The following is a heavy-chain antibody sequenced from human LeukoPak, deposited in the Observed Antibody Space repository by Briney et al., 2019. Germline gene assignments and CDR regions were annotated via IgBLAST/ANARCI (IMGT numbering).Heavy chain of an antibody. CDR1: GDSVSSNSAA. Sequence: SQTLSLTCAISGDSVSSNSAAWNWIRQSPSRGLEWLGRTYYRSKWYNDYAVSVKSRITINPATSKNQFSLQLNSVTPEDTAVYYCARDGPYGESNYYYYGMDVWGQGTTVTVSS. D-gene: IGHD4-17*01. CDR3: ARDGPYGESNYYYYGMDV. V-gene: IGHV6-1*01. J-gene: IGHJ6*02. CDR2: TYYRSKWYN.